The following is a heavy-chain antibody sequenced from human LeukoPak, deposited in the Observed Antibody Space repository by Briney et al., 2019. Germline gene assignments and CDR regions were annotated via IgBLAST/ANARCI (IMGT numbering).Heavy chain of an antibody. CDR2: FYYSGST. V-gene: IGHV4-59*12. Sequence: SETLSLTCTVSGGSISSYYWSWIRQPPGKGLEWIGSFYYSGSTNYNPSLKSRVTISVDTSKDQFSLKLSSVTAADTAVYYCARGVRGAIDYWGQGTLVTVSS. CDR1: GGSISSYY. CDR3: ARGVRGAIDY. J-gene: IGHJ4*02. D-gene: IGHD3-10*01.